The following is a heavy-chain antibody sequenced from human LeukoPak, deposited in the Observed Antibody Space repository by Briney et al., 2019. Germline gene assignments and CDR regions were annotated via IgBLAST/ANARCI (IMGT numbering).Heavy chain of an antibody. J-gene: IGHJ4*02. CDR1: GGSFSSYY. V-gene: IGHV4-59*01. D-gene: IGHD4-17*01. Sequence: SETLSLTCTVSGGSFSSYYWSWIRQPPGKGLEWIGYIYYSGSTNYNPSLKSRVTISLDTSKNQFSLKLTSVTAADTAVYYCARTVTTAHPPTYYFDYWGQGTLVTVSS. CDR2: IYYSGST. CDR3: ARTVTTAHPPTYYFDY.